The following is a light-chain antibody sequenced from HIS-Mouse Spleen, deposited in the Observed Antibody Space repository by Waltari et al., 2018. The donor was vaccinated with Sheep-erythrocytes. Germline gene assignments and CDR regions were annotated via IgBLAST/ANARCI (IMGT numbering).Light chain of an antibody. V-gene: IGKV3-15*01. CDR2: VAS. J-gene: IGKJ2*01. CDR3: QQYNNWPPRYT. Sequence: EIAITQSPATLSVSPGHRPPLSCRASQSVSSNLAWYQQKPGPAPRLLSYVASTRATGIPARLSGSGSGTEFTLTISSMQSEEFAVYYCQQYNNWPPRYTVGQGTKLEIK. CDR1: QSVSSN.